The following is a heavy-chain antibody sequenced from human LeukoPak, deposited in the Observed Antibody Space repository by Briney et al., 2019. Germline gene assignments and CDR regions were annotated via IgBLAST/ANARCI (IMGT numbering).Heavy chain of an antibody. D-gene: IGHD2-8*01. Sequence: SETLSLTCTVSGYSIINTFYWGWIRQSPGKGLEWIGSIHHSGSRFESGSTHYNPSLKSRVTVSADTSKNQFSLTLRSVTAADTAVYFCARNVTRGFFNDWGLGILVTVSS. V-gene: IGHV4-38-2*02. CDR2: IHHSGSRFESGST. CDR1: GYSIINTFY. CDR3: ARNVTRGFFND. J-gene: IGHJ1*01.